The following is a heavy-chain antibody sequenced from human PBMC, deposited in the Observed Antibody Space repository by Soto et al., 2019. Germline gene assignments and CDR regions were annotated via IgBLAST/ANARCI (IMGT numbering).Heavy chain of an antibody. J-gene: IGHJ4*02. CDR1: GFTFSRHW. D-gene: IGHD2-15*01. Sequence: PGGSLRLSCTTSGFTFSRHWMPWVRLTPGKGLEWVSRIDGDATTTTYADSVKGRFTISRDNAKSTLYLQMNSLRAEDTAVYFCARAARIISRSYYFDSWGQGALVTVSS. CDR3: ARAARIISRSYYFDS. CDR2: IDGDATTT. V-gene: IGHV3-74*01.